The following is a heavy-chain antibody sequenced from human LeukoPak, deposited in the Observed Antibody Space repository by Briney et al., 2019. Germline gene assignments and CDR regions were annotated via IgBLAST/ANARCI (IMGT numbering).Heavy chain of an antibody. Sequence: PSETLSLTCTVSGGSISIYYWSWIRQPPGKGLEWIGYIYYSGSTNYNPSLKSRVTISVDTSKNQFFLKLSSVTAADTAVCYCARVSVVVAAYDYWGQGTLVTVSS. CDR1: GGSISIYY. CDR3: ARVSVVVAAYDY. J-gene: IGHJ4*02. D-gene: IGHD2-15*01. CDR2: IYYSGST. V-gene: IGHV4-59*08.